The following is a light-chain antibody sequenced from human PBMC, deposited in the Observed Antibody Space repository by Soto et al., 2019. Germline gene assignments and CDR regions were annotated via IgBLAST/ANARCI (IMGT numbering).Light chain of an antibody. Sequence: QSALTQPASVSGSPGQSITISCTGTSSDVGAYDYVSWYQQHPDKAPKLIIYVVSNRPSGVSNRFSGSKSSNTASLTISGLQAEDEADCYCSLYTSRDTTDVFGTGTKLTVL. CDR2: VVS. CDR1: SSDVGAYDY. CDR3: SLYTSRDTTDV. V-gene: IGLV2-14*01. J-gene: IGLJ1*01.